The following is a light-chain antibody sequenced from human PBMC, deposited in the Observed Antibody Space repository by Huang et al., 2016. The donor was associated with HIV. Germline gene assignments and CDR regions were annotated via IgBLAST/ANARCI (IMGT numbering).Light chain of an antibody. J-gene: IGKJ5*01. CDR3: QQRRNWPPS. CDR2: DAS. V-gene: IGKV3-11*01. CDR1: QSVSSY. Sequence: EVVLTQSPATLSLSPGVGATLSCRAGQSVSSYLAWYQQKPGQAPRLLIYDASNRARGIPARFSGSGSGTDFTLTISSLEPEDCAVYYCQQRRNWPPSFGQGTRLEIK.